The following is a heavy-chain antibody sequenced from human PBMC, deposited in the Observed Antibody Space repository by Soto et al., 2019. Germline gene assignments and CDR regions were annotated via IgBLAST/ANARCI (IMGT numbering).Heavy chain of an antibody. D-gene: IGHD2-21*02. V-gene: IGHV1-58*01. J-gene: IGHJ4*01. CDR1: GFTFTSCA. Sequence: SVKVSCKASGFTFTSCAVQWVRQARGQRLEWIGWIVVGSGNTNYAQKFQERVTITRDMSTSTAYMELSSLRSEDTAVYYCAAEAYCGGDCYPAYYFDYWG. CDR3: AAEAYCGGDCYPAYYFDY. CDR2: IVVGSGNT.